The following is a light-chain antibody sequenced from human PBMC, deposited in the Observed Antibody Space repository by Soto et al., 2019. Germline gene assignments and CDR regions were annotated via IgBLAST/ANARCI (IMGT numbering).Light chain of an antibody. CDR3: QQFHNWPLS. CDR1: QSISSN. CDR2: DAS. V-gene: IGKV3-15*01. J-gene: IGKJ4*01. Sequence: IVMPHSPATLSVSPGERATLSCRASQSISSNLAWYQQEPGQAPRLLIDDASTRAAGIPARFNGGGSGTEFTLTISSLQSEDFALYYCQQFHNWPLSFGGGTKVDIK.